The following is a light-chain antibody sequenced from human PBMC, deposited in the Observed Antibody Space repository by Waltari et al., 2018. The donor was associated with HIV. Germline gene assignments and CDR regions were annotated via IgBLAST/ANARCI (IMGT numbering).Light chain of an antibody. CDR3: SSYTSSSTRV. CDR1: SSDVGGYNY. Sequence: QSALTQPASVSGSPGQSITISCTGTSSDVGGYNYVSWYQRQPGKAPKLMIYDVKNRPSGVSNRFSGSKSGNTASLTISGLQAEDEADYYCSSYTSSSTRVFGGGTKVTVL. J-gene: IGLJ3*02. V-gene: IGLV2-14*03. CDR2: DVK.